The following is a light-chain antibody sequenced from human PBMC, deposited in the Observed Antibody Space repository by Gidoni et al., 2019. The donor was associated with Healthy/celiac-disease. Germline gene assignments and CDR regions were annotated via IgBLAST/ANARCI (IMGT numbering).Light chain of an antibody. CDR1: QSISSY. CDR3: QQSYSTLVT. Sequence: IQMTQSPSSLSASVGDRVTITCRASQSISSYLNWYQQKPGKAPKLLIYAASSLQSGVPSRFSGSGSGTDFTLTIRSMQPEDFATYYCQQSYSTLVTFGGGTKVEIK. CDR2: AAS. V-gene: IGKV1-39*01. J-gene: IGKJ4*01.